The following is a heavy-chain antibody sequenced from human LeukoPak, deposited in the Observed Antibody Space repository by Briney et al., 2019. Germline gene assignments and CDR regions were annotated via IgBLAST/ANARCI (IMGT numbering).Heavy chain of an antibody. V-gene: IGHV5-51*01. CDR3: ARLGVFNYYGMDV. CDR2: IYPGDSDT. J-gene: IGHJ6*02. CDR1: GYNFTSYW. D-gene: IGHD3-3*01. Sequence: GESLKISCQGSGYNFTSYWIGWGRQLPGKGVEGMGIIYPGDSDTRYSPSFQGQVTISADKSISTAYLQWSSLKASDTAMYYCARLGVFNYYGMDVWGQGTTVTVSS.